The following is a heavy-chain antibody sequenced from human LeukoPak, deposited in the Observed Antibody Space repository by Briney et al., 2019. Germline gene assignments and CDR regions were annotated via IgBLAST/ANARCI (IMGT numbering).Heavy chain of an antibody. CDR3: ARESTTNDGSGLDY. V-gene: IGHV4-31*03. CDR1: GGSISSGGYY. J-gene: IGHJ4*02. Sequence: SETLSLTCTVSGGSISSGGYYWSWIRQHPGKGLEWIGYIYYSGSTYYNPSLKSRVTISVDTSKNQFSLKLSSVTAADTAVYYCARESTTNDGSGLDYWGQGTLVTVSS. CDR2: IYYSGST. D-gene: IGHD5/OR15-5a*01.